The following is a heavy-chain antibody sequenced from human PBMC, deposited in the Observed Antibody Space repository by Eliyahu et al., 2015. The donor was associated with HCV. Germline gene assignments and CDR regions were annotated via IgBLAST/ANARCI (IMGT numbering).Heavy chain of an antibody. V-gene: IGHV3-73*02. CDR2: IRSKANSYAT. CDR1: GFTFSGSA. CDR3: TSPVGANKAYYYYYMDV. Sequence: EVQLVESGGGLVQPGGSLKLSCAASGFTFSGSAMHWVRQASGKGLEWVGRIRSKANSYATAYAASVKGRFTISRDDSKNTAYLQMNSLKTEDTAVYYCTSPVGANKAYYYYYMDVWGKGTTVTVSS. D-gene: IGHD1-26*01. J-gene: IGHJ6*03.